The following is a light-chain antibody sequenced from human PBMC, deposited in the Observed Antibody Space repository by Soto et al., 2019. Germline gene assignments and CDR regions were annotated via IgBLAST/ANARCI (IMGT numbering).Light chain of an antibody. CDR2: AAS. V-gene: IGKV1-39*01. CDR1: QSISSY. CDR3: QQSSSTPLIT. J-gene: IGKJ5*01. Sequence: DIQMTQSPSSLSASVGDRVTITCRASQSISSYLNWYQQKPGKAPKLLIYAASSLQSGVPSRFSGSGSGTDSTLTISSLQPEDFATYYCQQSSSTPLITFGQGTRLEIK.